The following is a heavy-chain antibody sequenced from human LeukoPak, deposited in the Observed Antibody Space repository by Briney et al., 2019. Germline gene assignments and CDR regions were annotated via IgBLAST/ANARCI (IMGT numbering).Heavy chain of an antibody. CDR3: ARGRSSYSSVYYYYGMDV. J-gene: IGHJ6*02. CDR2: IHYSGST. CDR1: GGSISSSPQY. V-gene: IGHV4-39*01. Sequence: PSETLSLTCTVSGGSISSSPQYWGWIRQPPGKGLEWIGSIHYSGSTYYNPSLKSRVTISVDTSKNQFSLRLYSVTAADTAVYYCARGRSSYSSVYYYYGMDVWGQGTTVTVSS. D-gene: IGHD6-25*01.